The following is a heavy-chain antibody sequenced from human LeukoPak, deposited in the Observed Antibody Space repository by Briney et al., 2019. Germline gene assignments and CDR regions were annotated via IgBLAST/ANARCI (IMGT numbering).Heavy chain of an antibody. J-gene: IGHJ4*02. V-gene: IGHV1-18*01. CDR2: ISAYNGNT. CDR1: GYTFTSYG. Sequence: ASVKVSCKASGYTFTSYGISWVRQAPGQGLEWMGWISAYNGNTNYAQKLQGRVTMTTDTSTSTAYMELRSLRSDDTAVYYCARTRRYYDSSGYYGLRYYFDYWGQGTLVTVSS. CDR3: ARTRRYYDSSGYYGLRYYFDY. D-gene: IGHD3-22*01.